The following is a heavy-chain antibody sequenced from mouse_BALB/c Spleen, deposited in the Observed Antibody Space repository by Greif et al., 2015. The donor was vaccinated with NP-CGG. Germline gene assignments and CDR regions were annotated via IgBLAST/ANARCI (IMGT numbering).Heavy chain of an antibody. CDR3: ARARTTSYDKGAMDT. CDR2: ISSGSSTI. D-gene: IGHD1-1*01. CDR1: GFTFSSFG. V-gene: IGHV5-17*02. Sequence: EVKLMESGGGLVQPGGSRKLSCAASGFTFSSFGMHWVRQAPEKGLEWVAYISSGSSTIYYADTVKGRFTISRDNPKNAECQTMTNLRSEDTAMYSGARARTTSYDKGAMDTWDQGASVSVSP. J-gene: IGHJ4*01.